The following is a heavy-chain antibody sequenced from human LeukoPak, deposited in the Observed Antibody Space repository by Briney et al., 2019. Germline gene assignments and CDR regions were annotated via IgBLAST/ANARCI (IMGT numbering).Heavy chain of an antibody. CDR1: GYTFIDYY. CDR3: ARVSSWYGDYYYYYYMDI. D-gene: IGHD6-13*01. Sequence: ASVKVSCKASGYTFIDYYMHWVRQAPGQGPEWMGWINPKSGGTNYAQKFQGRVTMTRNTSISTAYMELSSLRSEDTAVYYCARVSSWYGDYYYYYYMDIWGKGTTVTISS. J-gene: IGHJ6*03. V-gene: IGHV1-2*02. CDR2: INPKSGGT.